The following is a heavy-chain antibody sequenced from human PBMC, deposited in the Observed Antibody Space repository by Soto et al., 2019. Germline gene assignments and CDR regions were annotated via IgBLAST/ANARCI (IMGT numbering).Heavy chain of an antibody. J-gene: IGHJ4*02. CDR2: ISYDGSNE. V-gene: IGHV3-30*18. CDR1: GFTFSNYG. Sequence: LRLSCAASGFTFSNYGMHWVRQALGKGLEWVAVISYDGSNEYYVDSVKGRFTISRDNSKNTLYLQMNSLRAEDTAVYYCAKVVHSSTWYRYFDYWGQGTLVTVS. CDR3: AKVVHSSTWYRYFDY. D-gene: IGHD6-13*01.